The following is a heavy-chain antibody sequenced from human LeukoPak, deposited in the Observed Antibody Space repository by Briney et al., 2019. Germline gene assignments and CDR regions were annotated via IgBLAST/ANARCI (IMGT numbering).Heavy chain of an antibody. J-gene: IGHJ4*02. CDR2: IYYSGST. Sequence: SETPSLTCTVSGGSISSSSYYWGWIRQPPGKGLEWIGSIYYSGSTYYNPSLKSRVTISVDTSKNQFSLKLSSVTAADTAVYYCARTTTLTISYGRTHYFDYWGQGTLVTVSS. CDR3: ARTTTLTISYGRTHYFDY. CDR1: GGSISSSSYY. D-gene: IGHD3-9*01. V-gene: IGHV4-39*07.